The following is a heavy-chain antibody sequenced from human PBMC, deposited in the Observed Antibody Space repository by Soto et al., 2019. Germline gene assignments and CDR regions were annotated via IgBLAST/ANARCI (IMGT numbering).Heavy chain of an antibody. Sequence: SVKVSCKASGGTFSIYTISWVRQAPGQGLEWMGRIIPILGIANYAQKFQGRVTITADKSTSTAYMELSSLRSEDTAVYYCARNPPYCGGECYFDYWGQGTLVTVSS. D-gene: IGHD2-21*01. CDR3: ARNPPYCGGECYFDY. CDR1: GGTFSIYT. J-gene: IGHJ4*02. CDR2: IIPILGIA. V-gene: IGHV1-69*02.